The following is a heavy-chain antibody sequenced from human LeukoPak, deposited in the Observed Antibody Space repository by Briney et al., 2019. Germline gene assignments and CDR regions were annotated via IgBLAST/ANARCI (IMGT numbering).Heavy chain of an antibody. J-gene: IGHJ3*02. CDR3: ARDLGGYYYDSSGYYLDDAFDI. D-gene: IGHD3-22*01. CDR1: GFTFSSYS. Sequence: GGSLRLSCAPSGFTFSSYSMNWVRQAPGKGLEWVSSISSSSSYIYYADSVKGRFTISRDNAKNSLYLQMNSLRAEDTAVYYCARDLGGYYYDSSGYYLDDAFDIWGQGTMVTVSS. V-gene: IGHV3-21*01. CDR2: ISSSSSYI.